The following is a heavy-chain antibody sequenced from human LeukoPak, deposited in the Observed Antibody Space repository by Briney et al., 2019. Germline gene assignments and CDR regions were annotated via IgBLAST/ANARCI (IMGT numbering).Heavy chain of an antibody. CDR2: MNPNSGNT. CDR3: ARVLTQGYVYYYYGMDV. CDR1: GYTFTSYD. V-gene: IGHV1-8*01. J-gene: IGHJ6*02. Sequence: ALVKVSCKASGYTFTSYDINWVRQATGQGLEWMGWMNPNSGNTGYAQKFQGRVTMTRNTSISTAYMELSSLRSEDTAVYYCARVLTQGYVYYYYGMDVWGQGTTVTVSS. D-gene: IGHD2-15*01.